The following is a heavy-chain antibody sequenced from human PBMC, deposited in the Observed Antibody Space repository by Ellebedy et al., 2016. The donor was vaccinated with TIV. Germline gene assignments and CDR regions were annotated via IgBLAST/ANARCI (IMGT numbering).Heavy chain of an antibody. J-gene: IGHJ5*02. CDR3: AQRRNWNSPLGWFDP. D-gene: IGHD1-7*01. CDR2: IYYSGST. CDR1: GGSISSGGYY. V-gene: IGHV4-30-4*08. Sequence: SETLSLTXTVSGGSISSGGYYWSWIRQHPGKGLEWIGYIYYSGSTYYNPSLKSRVTISVDTSKNQFSLKLSSVTAADTAVYYCAQRRNWNSPLGWFDPWGQGTLVTVSS.